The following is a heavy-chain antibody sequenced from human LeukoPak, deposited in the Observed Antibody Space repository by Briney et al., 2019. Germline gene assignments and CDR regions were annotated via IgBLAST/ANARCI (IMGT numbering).Heavy chain of an antibody. CDR3: ARDLVAGTGNWFDP. Sequence: ASVKVSCKASGYTFNNYAMNWVRQAPGQGLEWMGWINPNSGGTNYAQKFQGRVTMTRDTSISTAYMELSRLRSDDTAVYYCARDLVAGTGNWFDPWGQGTLVTVSS. CDR2: INPNSGGT. CDR1: GYTFNNYA. J-gene: IGHJ5*02. V-gene: IGHV1-2*02. D-gene: IGHD6-19*01.